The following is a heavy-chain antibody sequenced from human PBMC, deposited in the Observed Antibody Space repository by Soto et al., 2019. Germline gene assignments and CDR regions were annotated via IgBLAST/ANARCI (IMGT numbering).Heavy chain of an antibody. Sequence: SETLSLTCAVSGVSISSDAYYWSWIRQHPGKGLEWIGYISYSGSTYYNPSLKSRVTMSVDTSKNQFSLKLSSVTAADTAVYYCARRVPRSSSSWYKGPGWFDPWGQGTLVTVSS. D-gene: IGHD6-13*01. CDR2: ISYSGST. J-gene: IGHJ5*02. CDR3: ARRVPRSSSSWYKGPGWFDP. CDR1: GVSISSDAYY. V-gene: IGHV4-31*11.